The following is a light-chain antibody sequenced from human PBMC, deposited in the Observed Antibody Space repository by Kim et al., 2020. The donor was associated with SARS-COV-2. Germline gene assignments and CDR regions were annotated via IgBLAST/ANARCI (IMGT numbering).Light chain of an antibody. J-gene: IGKJ4*01. CDR2: DVS. CDR3: QQYDTLPVT. Sequence: DIQLIQSPSSLSASVGDRVTITCQASQDINVFLNWYQQRPGKAPKLLIHDVSNLETEVPSRFSGSGFGTDFTFTISSLQPEDIATYYCQQYDTLPVTFGGGTKVDIK. CDR1: QDINVF. V-gene: IGKV1-33*01.